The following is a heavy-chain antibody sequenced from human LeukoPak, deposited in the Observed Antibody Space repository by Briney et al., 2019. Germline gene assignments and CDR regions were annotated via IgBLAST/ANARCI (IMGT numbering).Heavy chain of an antibody. D-gene: IGHD3-22*01. CDR3: ARAPSEVGGYYPEYFRH. CDR1: GFTFSRYW. J-gene: IGHJ1*01. Sequence: GGSLRLSCEASGFTFSRYWMHWVRQAPGKGLVWVSGIKSDGKTNYADSVKGRFTISRDNAKNTVSLQMDSLRAEDTGVYYCARAPSEVGGYYPEYFRHWGQGTLVTVSS. V-gene: IGHV3-74*01. CDR2: IKSDGKT.